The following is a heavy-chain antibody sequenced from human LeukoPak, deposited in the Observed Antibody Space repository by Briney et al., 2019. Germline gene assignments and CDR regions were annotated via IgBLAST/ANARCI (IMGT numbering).Heavy chain of an antibody. CDR3: AREHGDYSPSYYYYYYYMDV. V-gene: IGHV4-39*02. D-gene: IGHD4-17*01. J-gene: IGHJ6*03. CDR1: GGSISSSSYY. Sequence: SETLSLTCNVSGGSISSSSYYWGWIRQPPGKGLEWIGSFYYSGSTYYNPSLKSRVTISVDTSKNQFSLKLSSVTAADTAVYYCAREHGDYSPSYYYYYYYMDVWGKGTTVTISS. CDR2: FYYSGST.